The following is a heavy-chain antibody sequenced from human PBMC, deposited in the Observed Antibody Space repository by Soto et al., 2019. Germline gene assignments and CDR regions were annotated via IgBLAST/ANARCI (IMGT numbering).Heavy chain of an antibody. CDR3: ARDQTKWLTDAFEN. D-gene: IGHD5-12*01. V-gene: IGHV1-18*01. CDR2: ISPYNGNT. CDR1: GYTFISYG. J-gene: IGHJ3*02. Sequence: HVQLVQSGAEVKKPGASLKVSCKASGYTFISYGVSWVRQAPGQGREWLGWISPYNGNTNYAQTFQGRITMTTETPTSTVYLDLRSLRAHDTAVYYCARDQTKWLTDAFENWGQGTMVVVSS.